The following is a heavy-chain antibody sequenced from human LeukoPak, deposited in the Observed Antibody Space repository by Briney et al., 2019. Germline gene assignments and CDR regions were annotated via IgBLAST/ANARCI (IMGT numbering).Heavy chain of an antibody. CDR3: ARDQRITMVGGVIRPFDI. J-gene: IGHJ3*02. V-gene: IGHV4-31*03. D-gene: IGHD3-10*01. Sequence: SQTLSLTCTVSGGSISSGGYYWSWIRQHPGKGLEWIGYIYYSGSTYYNPSLKSRVTISVDTSKNQFSLKLSSVTAADTAVYYCARDQRITMVGGVIRPFDIWGQGTMVTVSS. CDR2: IYYSGST. CDR1: GGSISSGGYY.